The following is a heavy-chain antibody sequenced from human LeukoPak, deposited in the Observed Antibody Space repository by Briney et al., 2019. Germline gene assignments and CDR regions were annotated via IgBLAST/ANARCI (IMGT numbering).Heavy chain of an antibody. D-gene: IGHD2-2*01. J-gene: IGHJ4*02. Sequence: ASVKVSCKASGYTFTSYDINWVRRVTGQGLEWMGWMNPNSGDTGYAQKFQGRVNMTRNTSISTAYMELSSLRSDDTAAYYCARGVPRYCRSPGRASPGICGVYWGQGTLVTVSS. CDR2: MNPNSGDT. CDR3: ARGVPRYCRSPGRASPGICGVY. CDR1: GYTFTSYD. V-gene: IGHV1-8*02.